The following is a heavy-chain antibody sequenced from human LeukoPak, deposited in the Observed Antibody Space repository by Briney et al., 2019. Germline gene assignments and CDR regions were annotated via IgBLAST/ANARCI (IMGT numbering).Heavy chain of an antibody. CDR3: VKDLFYDSSGYKINYFDY. V-gene: IGHV3-64D*09. CDR2: ISSNGGST. CDR1: GFTFSNYW. D-gene: IGHD3-22*01. Sequence: GGSLRLSCAASGFTFSNYWMHWVRQAPGKGLEYVSAISSNGGSTYYADSVKGRFTIYRDNSKNTLYLQMSSLRAEDTAVYYCVKDLFYDSSGYKINYFDYWGQGTLVTVSS. J-gene: IGHJ4*02.